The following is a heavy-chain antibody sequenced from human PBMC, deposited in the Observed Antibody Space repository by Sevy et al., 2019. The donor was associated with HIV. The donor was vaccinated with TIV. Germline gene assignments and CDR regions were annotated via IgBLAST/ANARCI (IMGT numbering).Heavy chain of an antibody. Sequence: GGSLRLSCAASGFTFDDYTMHWVRQAPGKGLEWVSLISWDGDDKYYGDSVKGRFTISRDNSKNSLYLQMNSLRTEDTALYFCAKKGSEITSAGSYFDYLGQGALVTVSS. D-gene: IGHD3-10*01. V-gene: IGHV3-43*01. CDR2: ISWDGDDK. CDR1: GFTFDDYT. CDR3: AKKGSEITSAGSYFDY. J-gene: IGHJ4*02.